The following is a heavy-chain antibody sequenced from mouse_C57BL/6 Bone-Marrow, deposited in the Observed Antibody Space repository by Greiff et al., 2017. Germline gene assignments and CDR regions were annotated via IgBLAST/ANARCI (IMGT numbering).Heavy chain of an antibody. J-gene: IGHJ2*01. CDR2: IDPENGDT. D-gene: IGHD2-3*01. V-gene: IGHV14-4*01. CDR3: TRWLLLDY. Sequence: VQLQQSGAELVRPGASVKLSCTASGFNIKDDYMHWVKQRPEQGLEWIGWIDPENGDTEYASKFQGKATITADTSSNTAYLPLSSLTAEDTAVYYCTRWLLLDYWGQGTTLTVSS. CDR1: GFNIKDDY.